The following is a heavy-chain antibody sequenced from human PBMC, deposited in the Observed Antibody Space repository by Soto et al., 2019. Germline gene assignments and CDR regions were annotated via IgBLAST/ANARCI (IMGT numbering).Heavy chain of an antibody. V-gene: IGHV1-2*04. Sequence: QVQLVQSGAEVKKPGASVKVSCKASGYTFTGYYMHWVRQAPGQGLEWMGWINPNSGGTNYAQKFQGWVTMTRDTSISTAYMELSRLRSDDTAVYYCARDCTHDSSGYYFGLDFAFDIWGQGTMVTVSS. CDR2: INPNSGGT. CDR3: ARDCTHDSSGYYFGLDFAFDI. CDR1: GYTFTGYY. D-gene: IGHD3-22*01. J-gene: IGHJ3*02.